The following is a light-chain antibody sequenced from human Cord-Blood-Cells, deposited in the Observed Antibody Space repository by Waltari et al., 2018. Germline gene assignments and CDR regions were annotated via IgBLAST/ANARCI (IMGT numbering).Light chain of an antibody. V-gene: IGKV1-39*01. CDR1: QSISSY. CDR3: QQSYSTPYT. J-gene: IGKJ2*01. Sequence: IQMTKSLSSLSASVGESVTITCRASQSISSYLNCYQQKPGKAPKLLIYAASSLQSGVPSRFSGSGSGTDFTLTISSLQPEDFATYYCQQSYSTPYTFGPGTKLEIK. CDR2: AAS.